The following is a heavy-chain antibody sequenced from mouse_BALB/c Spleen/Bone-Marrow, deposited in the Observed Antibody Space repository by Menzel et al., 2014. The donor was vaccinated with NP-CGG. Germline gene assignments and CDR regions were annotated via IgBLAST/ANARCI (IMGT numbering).Heavy chain of an antibody. CDR3: ARGNGFAY. Sequence: EVKLEESGGGLVQPGGSLKLSCAASGFTFSSYTMSWVRQTPEKRLDWVAYISNGGGSTYYPDTVKGRFTISRDNAKNTLYLQISSLKSEDTAMYYCARGNGFAYWGQGTLVTVSA. CDR2: ISNGGGST. J-gene: IGHJ3*01. V-gene: IGHV5-12-2*01. CDR1: GFTFSSYT.